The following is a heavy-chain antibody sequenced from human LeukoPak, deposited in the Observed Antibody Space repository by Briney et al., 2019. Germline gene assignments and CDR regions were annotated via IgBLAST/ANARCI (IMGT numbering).Heavy chain of an antibody. CDR3: AKDTSIGRYCTTGVCSPFDY. J-gene: IGHJ4*02. V-gene: IGHV3-23*01. D-gene: IGHD2-8*01. CDR2: IRGSGGST. CDR1: GFTFSSYA. Sequence: GGSLRLSCAASGFTFSSYAMIWVRQAPGKGLEWVSAIRGSGGSTYDADSVKGRFTISRDNSKNTLYLQMNGLRAEDRAVYYCAKDTSIGRYCTTGVCSPFDYWGQGTLVTVSS.